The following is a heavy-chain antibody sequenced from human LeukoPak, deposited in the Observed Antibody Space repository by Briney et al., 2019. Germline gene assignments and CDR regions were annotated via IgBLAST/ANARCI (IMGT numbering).Heavy chain of an antibody. CDR1: GGTFSSYA. V-gene: IGHV1-69*13. CDR3: AAEMTYYYDSSGYRDLDY. D-gene: IGHD3-22*01. J-gene: IGHJ4*02. CDR2: IIPIFGTA. Sequence: GASVKVSCKASGGTFSSYAISWVRQAPGQGLEWMGGIIPIFGTANYAQKFQGRVTITADESTSTAYMELSSLRSEDTAVYYCAAEMTYYYDSSGYRDLDYWGQGTLVTVSS.